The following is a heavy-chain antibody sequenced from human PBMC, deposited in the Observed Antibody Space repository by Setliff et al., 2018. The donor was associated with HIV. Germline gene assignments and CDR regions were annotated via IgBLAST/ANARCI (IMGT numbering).Heavy chain of an antibody. Sequence: LSLTCTVSGGSITRTPYYWGWIRQPPGKGLEWIGSIHHSGTAYDNPSLKSRVTISVDPSKNQILLRLSSVTAADTAVYYCARLSGGMVPNYWGQGTLVT. D-gene: IGHD3-10*01. J-gene: IGHJ4*02. V-gene: IGHV4-39*01. CDR1: GGSITRTPYY. CDR3: ARLSGGMVPNY. CDR2: IHHSGTA.